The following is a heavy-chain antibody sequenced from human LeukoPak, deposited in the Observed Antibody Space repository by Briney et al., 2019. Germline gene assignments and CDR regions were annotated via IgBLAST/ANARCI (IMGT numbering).Heavy chain of an antibody. V-gene: IGHV3-21*01. CDR3: ARESGIAAALDL. CDR1: GFTFSSYS. CDR2: ISSSSSYI. J-gene: IGHJ5*02. Sequence: GGSLRLSCAASGFTFSSYSMNWVRQAPGKGLEWVSSISSSSSYIYYADSVKGRFTISRDNAKNSLYLQMNSLRAEDTAVYYCARESGIAAALDLWGQGTLVTVSS. D-gene: IGHD6-13*01.